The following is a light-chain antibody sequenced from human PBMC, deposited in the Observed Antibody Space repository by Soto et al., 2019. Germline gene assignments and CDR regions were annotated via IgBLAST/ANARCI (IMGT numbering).Light chain of an antibody. Sequence: GETVTITGRTSQRISSWLAWYQQKPGKAPKLLIYDASSLESGVPSRCSGSGSGTEFTLTISSLQPDDFVTYYCQQYNSYSWTFGQGTKVDI. CDR1: QRISSW. CDR2: DAS. CDR3: QQYNSYSWT. V-gene: IGKV1-5*01. J-gene: IGKJ1*01.